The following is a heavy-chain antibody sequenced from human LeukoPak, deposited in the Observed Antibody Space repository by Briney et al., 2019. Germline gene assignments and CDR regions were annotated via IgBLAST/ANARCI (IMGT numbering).Heavy chain of an antibody. CDR2: IYPGDSDT. J-gene: IGHJ4*02. Sequence: GESLKISCKGSGYSFTSYWIGWVRQMPGKGLEWMGIIYPGDSDTRYSPSFQGQVTISADKSISTAYLQWSSLKASDTAMYYCARLLEGSGWPGGGDYWGQGTLVTVSS. D-gene: IGHD6-19*01. V-gene: IGHV5-51*01. CDR1: GYSFTSYW. CDR3: ARLLEGSGWPGGGDY.